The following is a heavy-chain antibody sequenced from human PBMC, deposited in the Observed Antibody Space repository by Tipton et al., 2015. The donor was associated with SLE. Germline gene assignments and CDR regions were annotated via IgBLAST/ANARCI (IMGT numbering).Heavy chain of an antibody. CDR3: ARGVSVADIDYFDY. CDR1: GGSITSYY. J-gene: IGHJ4*02. V-gene: IGHV4-59*12. Sequence: TLSLTCTVSGGSITSYYWSWIRQPPGKGLEWIGYIYYSGSTNYNPSLKSRVTISVDTSKNQFSLKLSSVTAADTAVYYCARGVSVADIDYFDYWGQGTLVTVSS. D-gene: IGHD2-15*01. CDR2: IYYSGST.